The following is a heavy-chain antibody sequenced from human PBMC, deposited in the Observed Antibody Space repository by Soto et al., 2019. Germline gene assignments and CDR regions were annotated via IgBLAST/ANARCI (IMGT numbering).Heavy chain of an antibody. CDR1: GFTFDDYT. V-gene: IGHV3-43*01. J-gene: IGHJ5*02. D-gene: IGHD5-18*01. CDR3: AKDTGDTAMVWGWFDP. Sequence: EVQLVESGGVVVQPGGSLRLSCAASGFTFDDYTMHWVRQAPGKGLEWVSLISWDGGNTYYADSVKGRFTISRDNSKNSLYLQMNSLRTEDTALYYCAKDTGDTAMVWGWFDPWGQGTLVTVSS. CDR2: ISWDGGNT.